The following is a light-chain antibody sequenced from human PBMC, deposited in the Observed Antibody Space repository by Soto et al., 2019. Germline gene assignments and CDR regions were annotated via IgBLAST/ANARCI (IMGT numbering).Light chain of an antibody. V-gene: IGKV1-6*01. J-gene: IGKJ1*01. CDR1: QVIRDD. Sequence: AIQMTQSPSSLSASVGDRVTITCRASQVIRDDLGWYQQKPGKAPKLLIYAASSLQSGVPSRFSGSGSGTDFTLTISSLQPEDFATYYCLQDYNYPWTFGQGTKVEIK. CDR2: AAS. CDR3: LQDYNYPWT.